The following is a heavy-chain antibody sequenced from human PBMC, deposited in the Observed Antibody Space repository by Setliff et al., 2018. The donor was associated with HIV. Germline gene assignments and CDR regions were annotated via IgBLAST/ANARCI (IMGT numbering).Heavy chain of an antibody. CDR1: GFTFSDYY. V-gene: IGHV3-11*01. D-gene: IGHD4-17*01. Sequence: LRLSCAASGFTFSDYYMSWIRQAPGKGLEWVSYISSSGSTIYYADSVKGRFTISRDNAKNSLYLQMNSLRAEDTAMYYCARSDYGDYRGAFDIWGPGTMVTVSS. J-gene: IGHJ3*02. CDR3: ARSDYGDYRGAFDI. CDR2: ISSSGSTI.